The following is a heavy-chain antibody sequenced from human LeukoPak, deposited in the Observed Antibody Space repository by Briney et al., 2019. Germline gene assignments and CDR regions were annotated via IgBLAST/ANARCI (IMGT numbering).Heavy chain of an antibody. Sequence: PSETLSLTCAVYGGSFSGYYWSWIRQHPGKGLEWIGYIYYSGSTYYNPSLKSRVTISVDTSKNQFSLKLSSVTAADTAVYYCARTSITMVRGVIIHNWFDPWGQGTLVTVSS. CDR1: GGSFSGYY. V-gene: IGHV4-31*11. CDR3: ARTSITMVRGVIIHNWFDP. CDR2: IYYSGST. D-gene: IGHD3-10*01. J-gene: IGHJ5*02.